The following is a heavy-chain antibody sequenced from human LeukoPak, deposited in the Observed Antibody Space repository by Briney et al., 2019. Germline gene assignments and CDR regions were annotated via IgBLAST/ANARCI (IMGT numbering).Heavy chain of an antibody. D-gene: IGHD6-13*01. CDR3: ARVPGYSSSWFDP. Sequence: PGGSLRLSCAASGFTFSSYAMHWVRQAPGKGLEWVAVISYDGSNKYYADSVKGRFTISRDNSKNTLYLQMNSLRAEDTAVYYCARVPGYSSSWFDPWGQGTLVTVSS. CDR2: ISYDGSNK. V-gene: IGHV3-30*04. J-gene: IGHJ5*02. CDR1: GFTFSSYA.